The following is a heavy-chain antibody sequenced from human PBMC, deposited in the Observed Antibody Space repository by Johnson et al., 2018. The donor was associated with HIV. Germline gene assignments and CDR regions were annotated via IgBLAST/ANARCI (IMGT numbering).Heavy chain of an antibody. D-gene: IGHD6-6*01. V-gene: IGHV3-30*03. CDR1: GLTFSSYG. CDR2: ISYDGSRS. J-gene: IGHJ3*02. CDR3: RSSSSSSPGAFDI. Sequence: QEQLVESGGGVAQPGRSLRLSCAASGLTFSSYGIHWVRQAPGKGLEWVAAISYDGSRSDYGASVKGRFTISRDNSKNTLYLQMNSLRAEDTAVYYCRSSSSSSPGAFDIWGQGTMVTVSS.